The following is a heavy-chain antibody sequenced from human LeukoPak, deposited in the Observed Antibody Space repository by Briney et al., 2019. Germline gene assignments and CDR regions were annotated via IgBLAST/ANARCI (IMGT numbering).Heavy chain of an antibody. CDR3: ARGEGGSIFWFDP. Sequence: PSETLSLTCTVSGGSISSYYWSWIRQPPGKGLEWIGYIIYGGSTNYNPSLKSRVTISVDTSKKQFSLKLNSVTAADTAVYYCARGEGGSIFWFDPWGQGTLVTVSS. D-gene: IGHD2-15*01. J-gene: IGHJ5*02. CDR2: IIYGGST. CDR1: GGSISSYY. V-gene: IGHV4-59*01.